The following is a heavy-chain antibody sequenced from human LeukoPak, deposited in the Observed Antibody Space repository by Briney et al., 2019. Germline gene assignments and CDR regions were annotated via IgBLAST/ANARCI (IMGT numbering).Heavy chain of an antibody. CDR1: VRPILIPNW. CDR3: ARESGAFSPFGF. V-gene: IGHV4-4*02. CDR2: VHLSGAS. D-gene: IGHD1-26*01. J-gene: IGHJ4*02. Sequence: SETLSLTCAVCVRPILIPNWRGGVRQPPGNGLEWIGEVHLSGASNYNPSLKSRVSKSIDKSRNHLSLELTSVTAADTAIYYCARESGAFSPFGFWGQGTLVTVSS.